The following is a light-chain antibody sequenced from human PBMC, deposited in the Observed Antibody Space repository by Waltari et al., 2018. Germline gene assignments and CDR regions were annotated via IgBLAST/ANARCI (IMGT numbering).Light chain of an antibody. J-gene: IGLJ3*02. Sequence: SALTQPRPVSGSPGQSVTISSTGTTNDLVSYHYFSWYQQHPGKAPKLIILDVTKRPSGVPDRLSGSKSGNTASLTISGLRAEDEAEYYCCSYAGSYTWVFGGGTKLTVV. CDR3: CSYAGSYTWV. CDR1: TNDLVSYHY. V-gene: IGLV2-11*01. CDR2: DVT.